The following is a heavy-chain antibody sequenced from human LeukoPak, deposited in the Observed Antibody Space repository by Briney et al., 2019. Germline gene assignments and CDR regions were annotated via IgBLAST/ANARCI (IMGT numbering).Heavy chain of an antibody. CDR1: GFTFSSYG. CDR2: ISSDGHVI. D-gene: IGHD5-24*01. J-gene: IGHJ4*02. CDR3: ARDEDGDQDFDY. Sequence: PGGSLRLSCAASGFTFSSYGMTWVRQAPGKGLEWVSHISSDGHVISYEDSVKGRFIISRDDAESSLYLQMNSLRAEDTAVYYCARDEDGDQDFDYWGQGTLVTVSS. V-gene: IGHV3-48*03.